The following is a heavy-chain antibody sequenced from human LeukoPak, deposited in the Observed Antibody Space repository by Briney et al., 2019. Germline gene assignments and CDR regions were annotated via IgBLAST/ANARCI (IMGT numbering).Heavy chain of an antibody. V-gene: IGHV4-59*01. J-gene: IGHJ4*02. CDR1: GVSISSYY. CDR3: ARERWELLGGYYFDY. Sequence: SETLSLTCTVSGVSISSYYWSWVRQPPGKGLEWVGYIYYSGSTNYNPSLKSRVTISVDTSKNQFSLKLSSVTAADTAVYYCARERWELLGGYYFDYWGQGTLVTVSS. D-gene: IGHD1-26*01. CDR2: IYYSGST.